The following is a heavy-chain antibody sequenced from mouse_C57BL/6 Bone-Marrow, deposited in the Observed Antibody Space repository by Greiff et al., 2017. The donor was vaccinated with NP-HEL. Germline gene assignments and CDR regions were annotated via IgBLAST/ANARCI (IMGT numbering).Heavy chain of an antibody. Sequence: VQLQQPGAELVKPGASVKVSCKASGYTFTSYWMHWVKQRPGQGLEWIGRIHPYDSDTNYNQKFKGKATLTVDKSSSTAYMQLSSLTSEDSAVYYCARYYYGSSPYWYFDVWGTGTTVTVSS. D-gene: IGHD1-1*01. V-gene: IGHV1-74*01. CDR2: IHPYDSDT. CDR1: GYTFTSYW. CDR3: ARYYYGSSPYWYFDV. J-gene: IGHJ1*03.